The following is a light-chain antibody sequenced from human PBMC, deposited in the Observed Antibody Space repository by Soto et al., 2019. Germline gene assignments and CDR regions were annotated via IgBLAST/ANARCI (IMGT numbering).Light chain of an antibody. CDR2: ENN. CDR1: SSNIGNNY. V-gene: IGLV1-51*02. CDR3: GTWDSSLSAGV. Sequence: QSVLMQPPSVSAAPGQKVTISCSGSSSNIGNNYVSWYQQLPGTAPKLLIYENNKRPSGIPDRFSGSKSGTSATLGITGLQTGDEADYYCGTWDSSLSAGVFGGGTKVTVL. J-gene: IGLJ3*02.